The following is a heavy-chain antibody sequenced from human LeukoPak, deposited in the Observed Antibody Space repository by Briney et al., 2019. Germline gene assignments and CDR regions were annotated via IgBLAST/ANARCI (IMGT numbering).Heavy chain of an antibody. Sequence: PSETLSLTCAVYGGSFSGYYWSWIRQPPGKGLEWIGEINHSGSTNYNPSLKSRATISVDTSKNQFSLKLSSVTAADTAVYYCARDYGDYAVNWFDPWGQGTLVTVSS. J-gene: IGHJ5*02. CDR2: INHSGST. V-gene: IGHV4-34*01. CDR3: ARDYGDYAVNWFDP. D-gene: IGHD4-17*01. CDR1: GGSFSGYY.